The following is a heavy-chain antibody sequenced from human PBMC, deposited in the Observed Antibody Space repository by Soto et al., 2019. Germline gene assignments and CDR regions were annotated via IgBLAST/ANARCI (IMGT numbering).Heavy chain of an antibody. CDR2: IKEDGSET. CDR1: GFTFSSYW. V-gene: IGHV3-7*03. Sequence: EVQLVKSGGGLVQRGGSLRLSCVVSGFTFSSYWMNWVRQAPGKGLEWVANIKEDGSETHYVDSVKGRFTISRDNAKNSLYLQMNSLRAEDTAVYYCVRGTSTPGLDYWGQGTLVTVSS. CDR3: VRGTSTPGLDY. D-gene: IGHD1-7*01. J-gene: IGHJ4*02.